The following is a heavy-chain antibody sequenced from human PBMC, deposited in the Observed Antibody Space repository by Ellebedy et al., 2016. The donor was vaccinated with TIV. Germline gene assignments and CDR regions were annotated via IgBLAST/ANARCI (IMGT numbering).Heavy chain of an antibody. J-gene: IGHJ5*02. CDR2: IIPIFGTP. CDR1: GGTFSSDP. V-gene: IGHV1-69*13. Sequence: AASVKVSCKASGGTFSSDPFSWVRQAPGQGLEGVGGIIPIFGTPDYAQKFQGRVTITADESTSTVHMELSSLRSEDTAVYYCARGGDSSDVKDWFDPWGQGTLVTVSS. CDR3: ARGGDSSDVKDWFDP. D-gene: IGHD3-22*01.